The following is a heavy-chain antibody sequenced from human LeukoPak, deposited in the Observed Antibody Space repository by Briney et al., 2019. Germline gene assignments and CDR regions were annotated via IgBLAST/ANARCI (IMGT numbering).Heavy chain of an antibody. J-gene: IGHJ5*02. CDR3: ARGFRITIFGVVIIQKPYNWFDP. V-gene: IGHV1-8*01. CDR1: GYTFTSYD. CDR2: MNTNSGNT. Sequence: GASVKVSCKASGYTFTSYDINWVGQAAGQGREWMGWMNTNSGNTGYAQKFQGRVTMTMNTSISTAYMELSSLRSEDTAVYYCARGFRITIFGVVIIQKPYNWFDPWGQGTLVTVSS. D-gene: IGHD3-3*01.